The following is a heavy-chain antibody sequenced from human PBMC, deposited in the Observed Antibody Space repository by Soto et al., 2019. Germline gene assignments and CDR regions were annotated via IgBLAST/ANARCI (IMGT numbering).Heavy chain of an antibody. Sequence: PGGSLRLSCAASGFTVSSNYMSWVRQAPGKGLEWVSGIYSGGSTSSAASVKGRFTISSDNSNNTLYFQLNSLSAADAAVYYCARTLADRTYYYYRMDVWGQGTTVTVSS. CDR3: ARTLADRTYYYYRMDV. V-gene: IGHV3-53*01. J-gene: IGHJ6*02. CDR2: IYSGGST. CDR1: GFTVSSNY.